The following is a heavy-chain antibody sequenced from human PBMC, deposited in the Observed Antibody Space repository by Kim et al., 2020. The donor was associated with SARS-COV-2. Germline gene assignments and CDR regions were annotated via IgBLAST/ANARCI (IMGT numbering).Heavy chain of an antibody. D-gene: IGHD6-13*01. CDR3: ASRGSSSWYAVGGDY. Sequence: ASVKVSCKASGYTFTSYAMHWVRQAPGQRLEWMGWINAGNGNTKYSQKFQGRVTITRDTSASTAYMELSSLRSEDTAVYYCASRGSSSWYAVGGDYWGQGTLVTVSS. V-gene: IGHV1-3*01. CDR2: INAGNGNT. J-gene: IGHJ4*02. CDR1: GYTFTSYA.